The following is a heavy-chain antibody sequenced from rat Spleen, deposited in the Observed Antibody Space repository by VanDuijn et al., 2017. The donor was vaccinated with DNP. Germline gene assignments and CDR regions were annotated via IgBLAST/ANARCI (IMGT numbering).Heavy chain of an antibody. J-gene: IGHJ2*01. CDR3: ARWGYYYFDY. D-gene: IGHD1-12*03. CDR1: GYSITSIY. V-gene: IGHV3-1*01. Sequence: EVQLQESGPGLVKPSQSLSLTCFVTGYSITSIYWGWVRTFPGNKMEWIGHINYSGSTTYTPSLKSRTSITRDTSKNQFFLQLNSLTTEDTATYYCARWGYYYFDYWGQGVMVTISS. CDR2: INYSGST.